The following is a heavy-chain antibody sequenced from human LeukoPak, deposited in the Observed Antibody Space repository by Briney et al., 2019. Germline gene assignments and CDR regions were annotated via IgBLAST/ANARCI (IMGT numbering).Heavy chain of an antibody. J-gene: IGHJ4*02. Sequence: SVTLSLTCAVYGGSFSGYYWSWIRQPPGKGLEWIGEINHSGSTNYNPSLKSRVTISVDTSKNQFSLKLNSVTAADTAVYYCARGEYSSSWMVYWGQGTLVTVSS. D-gene: IGHD6-13*01. CDR2: INHSGST. CDR3: ARGEYSSSWMVY. V-gene: IGHV4-34*01. CDR1: GGSFSGYY.